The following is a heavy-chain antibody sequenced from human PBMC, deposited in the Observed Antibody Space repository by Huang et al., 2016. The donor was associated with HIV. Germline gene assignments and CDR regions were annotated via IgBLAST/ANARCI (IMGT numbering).Heavy chain of an antibody. D-gene: IGHD6-13*01. CDR3: AKTAGDSNSWYEYCYYMDV. CDR1: GLMFNNYG. V-gene: IGHV3-30*02. CDR2: IQYDGNKN. J-gene: IGHJ6*03. Sequence: QVQLVESGGGVVKPGGSLRLSCVASGLMFNNYGMHWVRQAPGQGLEWVAFIQYDGNKNYYADAVKCRFTITRDNSKNTLFLQMNRLRPEDTAIYYCAKTAGDSNSWYEYCYYMDVWGKGTSVTVSS.